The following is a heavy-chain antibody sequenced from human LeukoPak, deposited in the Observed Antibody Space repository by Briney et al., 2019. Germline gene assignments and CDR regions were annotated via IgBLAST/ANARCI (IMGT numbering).Heavy chain of an antibody. D-gene: IGHD6-13*01. Sequence: GGSLRLSCAASGFTFSSYSMSWVRQAPGKGLEWVSSISSSSSYIYYADSVKGRFTISRDNAKNSLYLQMNSLRAEDTAVYYCATEKIIAAVIYWGQGTLVTVSS. CDR2: ISSSSSYI. CDR1: GFTFSSYS. J-gene: IGHJ4*02. V-gene: IGHV3-21*01. CDR3: ATEKIIAAVIY.